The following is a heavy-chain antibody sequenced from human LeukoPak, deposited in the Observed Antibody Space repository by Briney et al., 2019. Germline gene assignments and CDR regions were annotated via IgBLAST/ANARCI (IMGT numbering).Heavy chain of an antibody. V-gene: IGHV1-2*02. CDR2: INPISGGT. J-gene: IGHJ4*02. Sequence: ASVKVSCKASGYTFTGHYTHWVRQALGQGLEWMGWINPISGGTNYAQKFQGRVTMTRDTSISTAYMELTWLTSDDTAVYYCARVKPIAAAGPNYYFDYWGQGTLVTVSS. D-gene: IGHD6-13*01. CDR1: GYTFTGHY. CDR3: ARVKPIAAAGPNYYFDY.